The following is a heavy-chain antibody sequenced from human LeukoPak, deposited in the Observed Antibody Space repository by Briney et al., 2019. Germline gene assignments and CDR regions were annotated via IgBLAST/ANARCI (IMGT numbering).Heavy chain of an antibody. V-gene: IGHV4-59*08. CDR2: IYYSGST. D-gene: IGHD3-9*01. J-gene: IGHJ4*02. CDR3: ARVGDYDILTGYYMPPPYFDY. Sequence: SETLSLTCTVSGGSISSYYWSWIRQPPGKGLEWIGYIYYSGSTYYNPSLKSRVTISVDTSKNQFSLKLSSVTAADTAVYYCARVGDYDILTGYYMPPPYFDYWGQGTLVTVSS. CDR1: GGSISSYY.